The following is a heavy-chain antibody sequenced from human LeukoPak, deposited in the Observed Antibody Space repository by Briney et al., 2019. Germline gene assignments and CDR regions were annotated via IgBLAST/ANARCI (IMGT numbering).Heavy chain of an antibody. D-gene: IGHD7-27*01. CDR1: GFTFSSYS. CDR2: ISSSSSYI. Sequence: GGSLRLSCAASGFTFSSYSMNWVRQAPGKGLEWVSSISSSSSYIYNADSVRGRFTISRDNAKNSLYLQMNSLRAEDTAVYYCARDLVNWGSEKRGYYFDYWGQGTLVTVSS. J-gene: IGHJ4*02. CDR3: ARDLVNWGSEKRGYYFDY. V-gene: IGHV3-21*01.